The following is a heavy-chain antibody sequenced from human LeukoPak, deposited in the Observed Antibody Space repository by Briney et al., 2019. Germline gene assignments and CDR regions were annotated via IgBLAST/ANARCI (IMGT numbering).Heavy chain of an antibody. CDR3: ARDPRNKGFDP. Sequence: GGFLRLSCAASGFTFSGYWMHWARQSPGKGLVWVSCINGDGSDTRYADSVKGRFTISRDNAKNTLYLQMNSLRVEDTAVYYCARDPRNKGFDPWGQGTLVTVSS. J-gene: IGHJ5*02. V-gene: IGHV3-74*01. CDR1: GFTFSGYW. D-gene: IGHD1/OR15-1a*01. CDR2: INGDGSDT.